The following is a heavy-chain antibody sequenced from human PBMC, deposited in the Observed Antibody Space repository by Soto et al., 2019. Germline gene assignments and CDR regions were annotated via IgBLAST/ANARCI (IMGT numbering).Heavy chain of an antibody. CDR3: AIEPGPYYLGGMDF. Sequence: PRLSLRLSWAASGFTFSSYAMHWVRQAPGKGLEYVSAISSNGGSTYYADSVKGRFTISRDNSKNTLYLQMGSLRAEDMAVYYCAIEPGPYYLGGMDFWGQGTSVTVSS. V-gene: IGHV3-64*02. CDR1: GFTFSSYA. D-gene: IGHD3-10*01. CDR2: ISSNGGST. J-gene: IGHJ6*02.